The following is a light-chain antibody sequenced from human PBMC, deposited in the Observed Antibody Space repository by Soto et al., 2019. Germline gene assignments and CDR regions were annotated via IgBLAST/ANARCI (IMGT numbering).Light chain of an antibody. CDR3: QQYDKWPPWT. Sequence: EIVMTQSPATLSVSPGERATLSCRASQSVNSNLAWYQHKPGQAPRLLIYDASTRASGIPARFSGSGTGTEFTLTISSLLSEDFAIYYCQQYDKWPPWTFGQGTKVEVK. V-gene: IGKV3D-15*01. CDR2: DAS. CDR1: QSVNSN. J-gene: IGKJ1*01.